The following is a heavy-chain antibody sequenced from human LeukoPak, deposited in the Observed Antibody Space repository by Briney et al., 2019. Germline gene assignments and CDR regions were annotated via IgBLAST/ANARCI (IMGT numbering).Heavy chain of an antibody. CDR2: ISYDGSNK. Sequence: GRSLRLSCAASGFTFSSYGMHWVRQAPGKGLEWVAVISYDGSNKYYADSVKGRFTISRDNSKNTLYLQMNSLRAEDTAVYYCASKSRLHSGYYFDYWGQGNLVTVSS. J-gene: IGHJ4*02. D-gene: IGHD5-18*01. V-gene: IGHV3-30*03. CDR1: GFTFSSYG. CDR3: ASKSRLHSGYYFDY.